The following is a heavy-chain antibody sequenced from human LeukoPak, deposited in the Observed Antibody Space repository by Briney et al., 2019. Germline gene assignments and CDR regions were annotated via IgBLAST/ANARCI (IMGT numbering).Heavy chain of an antibody. CDR1: GFTFNSYY. V-gene: IGHV3-49*04. CDR3: TRVGNDYGDSGGY. J-gene: IGHJ4*02. Sequence: GGSLRLSCAASGFTFNSYYLHWVRQAPGKGLEWVGFIRSKAYGGTTEYAASVKGRFTISRDDSKSIAYLQMNSLKTEDTAVYYCTRVGNDYGDSGGYWGQGTLVTVSS. CDR2: IRSKAYGGTT. D-gene: IGHD4-17*01.